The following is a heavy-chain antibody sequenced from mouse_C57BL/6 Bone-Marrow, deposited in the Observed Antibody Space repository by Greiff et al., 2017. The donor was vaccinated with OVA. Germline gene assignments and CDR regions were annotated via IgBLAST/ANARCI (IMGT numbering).Heavy chain of an antibody. J-gene: IGHJ2*01. CDR2: FYPGSGSI. Sequence: QVQLQQSGAELVKPGASVKLSCKASGYTFTEYTIHWVKQRSGQGLEWIGWFYPGSGSIKYNEKFKDKATLTADKSSSTVYMELSRLTSEDSAVYFCARHEEGDYDGWGENYFDYWGQGTTLTVSS. V-gene: IGHV1-62-2*01. CDR3: ARHEEGDYDGWGENYFDY. D-gene: IGHD2-3*01. CDR1: GYTFTEYT.